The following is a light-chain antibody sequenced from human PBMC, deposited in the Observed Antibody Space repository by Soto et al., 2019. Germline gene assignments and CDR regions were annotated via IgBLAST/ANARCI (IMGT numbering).Light chain of an antibody. CDR3: SSYTTSNTRQIV. J-gene: IGLJ1*01. V-gene: IGLV2-14*03. CDR1: SSDVGGYNY. CDR2: DVS. Sequence: QSALTQPASVSGSPGQSITISCTGTSSDVGGYNYVSWYQHHPGKAPKLMIYDVSNLPSGVYNRFSGSKSGNTASLTISGLQPEDEADYYCSSYTTSNTRQIVFGTGTKLTVL.